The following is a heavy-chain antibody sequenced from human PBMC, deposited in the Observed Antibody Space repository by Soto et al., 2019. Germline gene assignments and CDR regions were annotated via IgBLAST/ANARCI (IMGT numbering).Heavy chain of an antibody. CDR3: ARDGIAARLFDY. CDR2: IIPIFGTA. V-gene: IGHV1-69*13. Sequence: SVKVSCKASGGTFSSYAISWVRQAPGQGLEWMGGIIPIFGTANYAQKFQGRVTITADESTSTAYMELSSLRSEDTAVYYCARDGIAARLFDYWGQGTLVTVSS. CDR1: GGTFSSYA. D-gene: IGHD6-6*01. J-gene: IGHJ4*02.